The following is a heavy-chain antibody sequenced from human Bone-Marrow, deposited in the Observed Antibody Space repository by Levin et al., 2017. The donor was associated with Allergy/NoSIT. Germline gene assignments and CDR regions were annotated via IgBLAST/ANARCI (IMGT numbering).Heavy chain of an antibody. V-gene: IGHV1-69*01. Sequence: KISCKASGGTFSSHAMNWVRQAPGQGLAWMGWIIPIFTAPNYAHKFQGRVTIAADESTSTAYMEVNSLTSEDPAVYYCATSERGFGDYSSFDYWGQGTRVTVSS. D-gene: IGHD4-11*01. CDR2: IIPIFTAP. CDR1: GGTFSSHA. CDR3: ATSERGFGDYSSFDY. J-gene: IGHJ4*02.